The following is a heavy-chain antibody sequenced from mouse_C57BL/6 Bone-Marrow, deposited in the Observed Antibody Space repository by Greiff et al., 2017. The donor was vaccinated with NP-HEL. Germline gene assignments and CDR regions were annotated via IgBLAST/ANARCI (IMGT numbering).Heavy chain of an antibody. Sequence: EVQLQQSGPVLVKPGASVKMSCKASGYTFTDYYMNWVKQSHGKSLEWIGVINPYNGGTSYNQKFKGKATLTVDKSSSTAYMELNSLTSEDSAVYYCASGHGVENRYFDVWGTGTTVTVSS. J-gene: IGHJ1*03. CDR3: ASGHGVENRYFDV. V-gene: IGHV1-19*01. CDR1: GYTFTDYY. CDR2: INPYNGGT. D-gene: IGHD1-1*01.